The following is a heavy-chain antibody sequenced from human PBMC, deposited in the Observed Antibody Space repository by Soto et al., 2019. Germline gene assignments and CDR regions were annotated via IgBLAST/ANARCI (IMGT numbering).Heavy chain of an antibody. CDR3: ARQGRATVIHDAFDI. V-gene: IGHV5-51*01. Sequence: PGESLKISCKGSGYSFTSYWIGWVRQMPGKGLEWMGIIYPGDSDTRYSPSFQGQVTISADKSISTAYLQWSSLKASDTAMYYCARQGRATVIHDAFDIWGQGTMVTVSS. J-gene: IGHJ3*02. CDR2: IYPGDSDT. CDR1: GYSFTSYW. D-gene: IGHD4-17*01.